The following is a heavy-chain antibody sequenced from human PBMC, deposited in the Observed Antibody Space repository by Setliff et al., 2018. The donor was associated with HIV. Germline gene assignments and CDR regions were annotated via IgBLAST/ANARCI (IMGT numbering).Heavy chain of an antibody. V-gene: IGHV1-3*04. CDR1: GYTFNSYA. D-gene: IGHD1-20*01. CDR2: INTGNGNT. J-gene: IGHJ6*02. CDR3: ARFPVLGGMDV. Sequence: ASVKVSCKASGYTFNSYAMHWVRQAPGQRPEWMGWINTGNGNTRHSQKFHGRVTITRDTPASTAYMELSSLRSEDTAVYYCARFPVLGGMDVWGQGTTVTVSS.